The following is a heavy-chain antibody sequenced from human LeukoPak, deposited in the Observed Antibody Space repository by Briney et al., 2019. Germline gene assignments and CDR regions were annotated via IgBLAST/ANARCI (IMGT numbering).Heavy chain of an antibody. V-gene: IGHV1-2*02. CDR3: ARGEWPNYDPHIDY. CDR2: VNPNSGDT. J-gene: IGHJ4*02. Sequence: GASVKVSCKASGYTFTGYYLHWVRQAPGQGLEWMGCVNPNSGDTNYAQKFQGSVTMTRDMSTSTVYMELSSLRSEDTAVYYCARGEWPNYDPHIDYWGQGTLVTVSS. CDR1: GYTFTGYY. D-gene: IGHD3-22*01.